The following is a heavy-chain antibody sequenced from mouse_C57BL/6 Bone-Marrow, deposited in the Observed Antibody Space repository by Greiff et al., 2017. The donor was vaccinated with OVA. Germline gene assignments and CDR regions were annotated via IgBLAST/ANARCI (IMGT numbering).Heavy chain of an antibody. V-gene: IGHV1-4*01. CDR2: INPSSGYT. D-gene: IGHD2-1*01. CDR3: ASNYRAWFAY. J-gene: IGHJ3*01. Sequence: QVQLQQSGAELARPGASVKMSCKASGYTFTSYTMHWVKQRPGQGLEWIGYINPSSGYTKYNQKFKDKATLTADKSSSTADMQLSSLTSEDSAVYYGASNYRAWFAYWGQGTLVTVSA. CDR1: GYTFTSYT.